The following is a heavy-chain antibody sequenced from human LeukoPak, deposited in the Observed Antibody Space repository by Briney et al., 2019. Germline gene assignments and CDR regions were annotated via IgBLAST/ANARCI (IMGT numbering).Heavy chain of an antibody. CDR1: GFIFSSYG. V-gene: IGHV3-33*03. J-gene: IGHJ4*02. Sequence: GGSLRLSCAASGFIFSSYGMYWVRQAPGKGLEWVAVIWHDGSAEFYAVSVKGRFTISRDDSKNTVYLQMNSLRVEDTALYYCAKDSRGGWSGYFDYWGQGILVTVSS. CDR3: AKDSRGGWSGYFDY. CDR2: IWHDGSAE. D-gene: IGHD6-19*01.